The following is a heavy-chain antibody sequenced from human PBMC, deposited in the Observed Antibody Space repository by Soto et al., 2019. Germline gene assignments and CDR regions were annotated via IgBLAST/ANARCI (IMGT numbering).Heavy chain of an antibody. Sequence: GSLRLSCAASGFTFSSYAMSWVRQAPGKGLEWVSAISGSGGSTFYADSVRGRFTISRDDSKNTLYLQMSSLRAEDTAVYYCAKGVVVAVYYFDYWGQGTLVTVSS. D-gene: IGHD6-19*01. CDR2: ISGSGGST. J-gene: IGHJ4*02. CDR1: GFTFSSYA. V-gene: IGHV3-23*01. CDR3: AKGVVVAVYYFDY.